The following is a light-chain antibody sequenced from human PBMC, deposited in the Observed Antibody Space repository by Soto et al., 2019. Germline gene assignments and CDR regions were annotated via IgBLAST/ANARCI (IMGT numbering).Light chain of an antibody. Sequence: IPITESPSPLSASRGDRVTISCRASQSIGNALGWYQQKPGKPPKVLIYGASNLQSGVPPRFSGSGSGTDFTLAISSLQPEDSATYYCLQDINYPWTFGQGTKVDIK. V-gene: IGKV1-6*01. J-gene: IGKJ1*01. CDR2: GAS. CDR1: QSIGNA. CDR3: LQDINYPWT.